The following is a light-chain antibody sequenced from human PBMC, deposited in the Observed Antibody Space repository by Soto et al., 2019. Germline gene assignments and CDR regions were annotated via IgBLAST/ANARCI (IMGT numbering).Light chain of an antibody. CDR3: SSYTSSTTLV. V-gene: IGLV2-14*01. CDR2: DVS. Sequence: QSALTQPPSVSGSTGQSITISCTGTSSDVGGYNYVSWYQQLPGKAPKLMIYDVSNRPSGVSNRFSGSKSGDTASLTISGLQAEDEADYYCSSYTSSTTLVFGTGTKVTV. J-gene: IGLJ1*01. CDR1: SSDVGGYNY.